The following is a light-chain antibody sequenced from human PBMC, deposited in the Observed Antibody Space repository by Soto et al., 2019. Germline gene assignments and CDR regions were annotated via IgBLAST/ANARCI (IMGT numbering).Light chain of an antibody. CDR2: RAS. Sequence: DIRMTQSPSSLSASVGDRVTITCRASQSIDTHLNWYQQKPGKAPRLLIYRASTLKSGVPSRFSGSGSGTEFTLTISSLQPDDFATYYCQHYNSYSEAFGQGTKVDIK. J-gene: IGKJ1*01. CDR3: QHYNSYSEA. V-gene: IGKV1-5*03. CDR1: QSIDTH.